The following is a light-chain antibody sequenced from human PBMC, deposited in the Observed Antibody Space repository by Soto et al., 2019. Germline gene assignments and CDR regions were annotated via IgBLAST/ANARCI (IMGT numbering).Light chain of an antibody. V-gene: IGKV1-27*01. CDR1: QGISTY. Sequence: DIQMTQSPSSLSASVGDRVTITCRASQGISTYLAWYQQKPGKVPKLLIYAASTLQSGVPSRFSGTRSGTDFTITISSLQPEDVATYYCQKYNSAPLTFGGGTKVEIK. CDR3: QKYNSAPLT. J-gene: IGKJ4*01. CDR2: AAS.